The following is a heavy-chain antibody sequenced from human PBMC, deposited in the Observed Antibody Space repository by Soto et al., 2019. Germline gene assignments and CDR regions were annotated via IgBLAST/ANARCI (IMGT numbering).Heavy chain of an antibody. J-gene: IGHJ6*02. CDR2: ISGSSNSM. Sequence: XGSLRLSCSASGFSFSAYRRNWVRQAPGWGLEWVSYISGSSNSMYYGDTVKGRFTISRDNAQNALFLQMNSLTDEDTAVYYCARDWTYCSGGTCYYGMDVWGQGTTVTVSS. CDR3: ARDWTYCSGGTCYYGMDV. V-gene: IGHV3-48*02. CDR1: GFSFSAYR. D-gene: IGHD2-15*01.